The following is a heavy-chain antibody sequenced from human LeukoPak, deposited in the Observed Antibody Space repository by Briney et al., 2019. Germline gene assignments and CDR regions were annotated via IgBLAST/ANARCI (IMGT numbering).Heavy chain of an antibody. CDR2: IYYSGST. Sequence: PSETLSLTCAVYGGSFSGYYWSWIRQPPGKGLEWIGYIYYSGSTYYNPSLKSRVTISVDTSKNQFSLKLSSVTAADTAVYYCARGGTFGGVIVIGDIWGQGTMVTVSS. CDR1: GGSFSGYY. J-gene: IGHJ3*02. CDR3: ARGGTFGGVIVIGDI. D-gene: IGHD3-16*02. V-gene: IGHV4-30-4*01.